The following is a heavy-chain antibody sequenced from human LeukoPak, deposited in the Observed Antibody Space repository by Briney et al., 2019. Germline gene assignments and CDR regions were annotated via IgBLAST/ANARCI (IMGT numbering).Heavy chain of an antibody. CDR3: ASQNVDTAMVT. Sequence: ASVKVSCKASGYTFTSYDINWVRQATGQGLEWMGWMNPNSGNTGYVQKFQGRVTMTRNTSISTAYMELSSLRSEDTAVYYCASQNVDTAMVTWGQGTLVTVSS. CDR2: MNPNSGNT. CDR1: GYTFTSYD. V-gene: IGHV1-8*01. D-gene: IGHD5-18*01. J-gene: IGHJ5*02.